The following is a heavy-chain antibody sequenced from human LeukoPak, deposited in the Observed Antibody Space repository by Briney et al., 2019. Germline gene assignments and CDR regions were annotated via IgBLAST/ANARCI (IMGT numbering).Heavy chain of an antibody. CDR1: GDSISKFA. CDR3: TTRSCGAGACSSSFYYYYGLHF. V-gene: IGHV1-69*13. D-gene: IGHD3-16*01. J-gene: IGHJ6*02. Sequence: SVKVSCKASGDSISKFAVSWVRQAPGQGLQWMGGIIPIFGTADYAQKFQGRVTITADEATSTTYMELSSLKSEDTSIYYCTTRSCGAGACSSSFYYYYGLHFWGQGTTVSVSS. CDR2: IIPIFGTA.